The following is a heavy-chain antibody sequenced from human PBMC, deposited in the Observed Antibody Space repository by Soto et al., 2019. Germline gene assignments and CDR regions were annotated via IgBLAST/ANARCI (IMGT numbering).Heavy chain of an antibody. CDR3: ARAPGELDYYYYYMDV. V-gene: IGHV3-21*01. CDR1: GFTFSSYS. Sequence: GGSLRLSCAASGFTFSSYSMNWVRQAPGKGLEWVSSISSSSSYIYYAGSVKGRFTISRDNAKNSLYLQMNSLRAEDTAVYYCARAPGELDYYYYYMDVWGKGTTVTVSS. CDR2: ISSSSSYI. D-gene: IGHD3-10*01. J-gene: IGHJ6*03.